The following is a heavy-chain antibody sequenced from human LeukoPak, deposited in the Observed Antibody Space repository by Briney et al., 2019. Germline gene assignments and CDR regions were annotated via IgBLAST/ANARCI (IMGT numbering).Heavy chain of an antibody. J-gene: IGHJ4*02. CDR3: ARARDIVVSSNIYYFDY. CDR2: IYYSGST. Sequence: SETLSLTCTVSGGSISSGGYYWNWIRQHPGKGLEWIGLIYYSGSTYHNPSLKSRVSISVDTSKNQFSLKLSSVTAADTAVYYCARARDIVVSSNIYYFDYWGQGTLVTVSS. V-gene: IGHV4-31*03. D-gene: IGHD2-2*01. CDR1: GGSISSGGYY.